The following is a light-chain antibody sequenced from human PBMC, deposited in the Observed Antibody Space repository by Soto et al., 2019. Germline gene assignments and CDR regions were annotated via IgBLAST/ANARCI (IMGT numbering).Light chain of an antibody. CDR2: EAS. CDR3: QQYNSYSET. CDR1: QCISTW. V-gene: IGKV1-5*03. Sequence: DIQMTQSPSTLSASVGDRVTITCRASQCISTWLAWYQQKSGKAPTLLTYEASSLGSGVPSRFSGSGSGTEFTLTISSLQPDDFATYYCQQYNSYSETFGQGTKV. J-gene: IGKJ1*01.